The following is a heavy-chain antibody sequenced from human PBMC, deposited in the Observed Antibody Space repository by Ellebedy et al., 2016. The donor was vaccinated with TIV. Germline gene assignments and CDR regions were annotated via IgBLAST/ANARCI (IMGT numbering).Heavy chain of an antibody. CDR1: GYTFTGYY. CDR2: INPNSGGT. V-gene: IGHV1-2*02. CDR3: ARQPVFYDILTGYSRSDAFDI. D-gene: IGHD3-9*01. Sequence: ASVKVSCXASGYTFTGYYMHWVRQAPGQGLEWMGWINPNSGGTNYAQKFQGRVTMTRDTSISTAYMELSRLRSDDTAVYYCARQPVFYDILTGYSRSDAFDIWGQGTMVTVSS. J-gene: IGHJ3*02.